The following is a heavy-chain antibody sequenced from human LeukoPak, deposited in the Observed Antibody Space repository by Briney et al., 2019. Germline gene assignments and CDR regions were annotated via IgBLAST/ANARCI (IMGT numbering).Heavy chain of an antibody. D-gene: IGHD3-22*01. CDR3: ARLTDYYDSSGYYFDY. J-gene: IGHJ4*02. CDR2: IYPGDSDT. CDR1: GYSFTSYW. V-gene: IGHV5-51*01. Sequence: GESLKISCKGSGYSFTSYWIGWVRQMPGKGLEWTGIIYPGDSDTRYSPSFQGQVTISADKSIGTAYLQWSSLKASDTATYYCARLTDYYDSSGYYFDYWGQGTLVTVSS.